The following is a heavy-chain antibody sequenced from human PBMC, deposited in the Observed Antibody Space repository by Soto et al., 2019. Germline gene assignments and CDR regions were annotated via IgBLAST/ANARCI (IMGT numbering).Heavy chain of an antibody. CDR1: GGSISSGGYY. V-gene: IGHV4-31*11. Sequence: PSETLSLTCAVSGGSISSGGYYWSWIRQHPGKGLEWIGYIYYSGSTYYNPSLKSRVTISVDTSKNKFSLKLSSVTAADTSVYYCSRSFAVAATALFDTWGQGALVTVSS. J-gene: IGHJ5*01. D-gene: IGHD2-21*02. CDR3: SRSFAVAATALFDT. CDR2: IYYSGST.